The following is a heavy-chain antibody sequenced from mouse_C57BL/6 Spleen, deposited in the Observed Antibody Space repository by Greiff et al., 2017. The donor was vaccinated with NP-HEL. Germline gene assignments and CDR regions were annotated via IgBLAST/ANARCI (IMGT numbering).Heavy chain of an antibody. CDR3: ARRDGYYPSYYAMDY. J-gene: IGHJ4*01. V-gene: IGHV5-17*01. Sequence: EVQLVESGGGLVKPGGSLKLSCAASGFTFSDYGMHWVRQAPEKGLEWVAYISSASSTIYYADTVKGRFTISRDNAKNTLFLQMTSLRSEDTAMYYCARRDGYYPSYYAMDYWGQGTSVTVSS. D-gene: IGHD2-3*01. CDR2: ISSASSTI. CDR1: GFTFSDYG.